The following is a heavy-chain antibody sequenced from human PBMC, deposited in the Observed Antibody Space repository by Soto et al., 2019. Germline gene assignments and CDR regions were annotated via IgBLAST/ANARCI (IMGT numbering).Heavy chain of an antibody. D-gene: IGHD4-17*01. Sequence: SVKVSCKASGGTFSSYAISWVRQAPGQGLEWMGGIIPIFGTANYAQKFQGRVTITADESTSTAYMELSSLRSEDTAVYYCARDRATVVTAQAFDIWGQGTMVTVSS. CDR2: IIPIFGTA. V-gene: IGHV1-69*13. J-gene: IGHJ3*02. CDR3: ARDRATVVTAQAFDI. CDR1: GGTFSSYA.